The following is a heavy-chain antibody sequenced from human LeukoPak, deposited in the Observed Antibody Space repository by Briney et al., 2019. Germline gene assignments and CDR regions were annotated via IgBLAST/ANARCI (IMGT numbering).Heavy chain of an antibody. CDR1: GGSISSYY. CDR3: ARASPSELLWFGELLRAGFDY. D-gene: IGHD3-10*01. V-gene: IGHV4-59*12. Sequence: ASETLSLTCTVSGGSISSYYWSWIRQPPGKGLEWIGYVSYSGSTNYNPSLKSRVTISVDTSTNQFSLKLSSVTAADTAVYYCARASPSELLWFGELLRAGFDYWGQGTLVTVSS. CDR2: VSYSGST. J-gene: IGHJ4*02.